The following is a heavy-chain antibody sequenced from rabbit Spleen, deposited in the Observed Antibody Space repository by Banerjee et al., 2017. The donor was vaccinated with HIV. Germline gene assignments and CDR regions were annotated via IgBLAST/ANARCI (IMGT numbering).Heavy chain of an antibody. Sequence: VEFGGGLAKPGASLTLTCTASGFSFSSSYDMCWVRQAPGKGLEWIGCLYTGNGKTYYASWAKGRFTISKTSSTTVTLQMTSLTVADTATYFCARDAGTSFSTYGMDLWGPGTLVTVS. CDR3: ARDAGTSFSTYGMDL. CDR1: GFSFSSSYD. CDR2: LYTGNGKT. J-gene: IGHJ6*01. V-gene: IGHV1S40*01. D-gene: IGHD8-1*01.